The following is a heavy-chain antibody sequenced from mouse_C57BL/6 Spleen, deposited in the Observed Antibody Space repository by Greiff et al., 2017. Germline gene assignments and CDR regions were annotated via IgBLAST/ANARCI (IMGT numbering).Heavy chain of an antibody. CDR1: GYTFTSYW. V-gene: IGHV1-59*01. J-gene: IGHJ1*03. Sequence: QVQLKQPGAELVRPGTSVKLSCKASGYTFTSYWMHWVKQRPGQGLEWIGVIDPSDSYTNYNQKFKGKATLTVDTSSSTAYMQLSRLTSEDSAVYYCAYCYGSSWYLDVWGTGTTVTVSS. CDR3: AYCYGSSWYLDV. CDR2: IDPSDSYT. D-gene: IGHD1-1*01.